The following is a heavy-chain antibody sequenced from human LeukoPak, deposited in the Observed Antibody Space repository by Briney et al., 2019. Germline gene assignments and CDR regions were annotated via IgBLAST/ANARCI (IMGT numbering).Heavy chain of an antibody. CDR1: GGSISSGGYY. CDR3: AREITDTAMVTPEGAFDI. V-gene: IGHV4-30-2*01. CDR2: IYHSGST. J-gene: IGHJ3*02. Sequence: PSETLSLTCTVSGGSISSGGYYWSWIRQPPGKGLEWIGYIYHSGSTYYNPSLKSRVTISVDRSKNQFSLKLSSVTAADTAVYYCAREITDTAMVTPEGAFDIWGQGTMVTVSS. D-gene: IGHD5-18*01.